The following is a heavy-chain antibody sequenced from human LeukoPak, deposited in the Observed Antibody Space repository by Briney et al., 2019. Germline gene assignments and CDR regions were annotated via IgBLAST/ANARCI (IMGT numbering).Heavy chain of an antibody. V-gene: IGHV4-4*07. CDR3: ARVTTRYYYGSGSSPNWFDP. CDR2: IYTSGST. CDR1: GGSISSYY. D-gene: IGHD3-10*01. J-gene: IGHJ5*02. Sequence: PSETLSLTCTVSGGSISSYYWSWIRQPAGKGLEWIGRIYTSGSTNYNPSLKSRVTMSVDTSKNQFSLKLSSVTAADTAVYYCARVTTRYYYGSGSSPNWFDPWGQGTLVTVSS.